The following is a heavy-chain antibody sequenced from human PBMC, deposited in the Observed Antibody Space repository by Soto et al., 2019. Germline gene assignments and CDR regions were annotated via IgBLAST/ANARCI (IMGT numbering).Heavy chain of an antibody. CDR2: IIPIFGTA. CDR1: GGTFSSYA. D-gene: IGHD1-1*01. J-gene: IGHJ4*02. Sequence: QVQLVQSGAEVKKPGSSVKVSCKASGGTFSSYAISWVRQAPGQGLEWMGGIIPIFGTANYAQKFQGRVTITADDATSTAYMELSSLRSEDTAVYYWARGCGAGTGGDVDYWGQGALVTVSS. CDR3: ARGCGAGTGGDVDY. V-gene: IGHV1-69*12.